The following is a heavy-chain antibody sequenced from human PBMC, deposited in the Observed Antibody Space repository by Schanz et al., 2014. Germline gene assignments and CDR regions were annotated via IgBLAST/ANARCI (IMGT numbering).Heavy chain of an antibody. V-gene: IGHV3-74*01. J-gene: IGHJ4*02. CDR3: AASSGWHPSTDY. CDR2: IKSDGSST. Sequence: EVQLVESGGGLVQPGGSLRLSCGSSGFTFSPYWMHWVRQAPGKGLVWVSRIKSDGSSTSYADSAKGRFTISRDNAKSSLYLQMNSLRVEDTAVYYCAASSGWHPSTDYWGQGTLVTVSS. CDR1: GFTFSPYW. D-gene: IGHD6-19*01.